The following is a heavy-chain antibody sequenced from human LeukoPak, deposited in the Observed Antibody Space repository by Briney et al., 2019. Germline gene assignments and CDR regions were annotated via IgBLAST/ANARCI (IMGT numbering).Heavy chain of an antibody. D-gene: IGHD2-15*01. CDR1: GFTFNDYA. J-gene: IGHJ6*03. Sequence: GGSLRLSCAASGFTFNDYAMYWVRQAPGKGLEWVGRIKSKTDGGTTDYAAPVKGRFTISRDDSKNTLYLQMNSLKTEDTAVYYCTTHSIVPGYYYYYYMDVWGKGTTVTVSS. CDR2: IKSKTDGGTT. CDR3: TTHSIVPGYYYYYYMDV. V-gene: IGHV3-15*01.